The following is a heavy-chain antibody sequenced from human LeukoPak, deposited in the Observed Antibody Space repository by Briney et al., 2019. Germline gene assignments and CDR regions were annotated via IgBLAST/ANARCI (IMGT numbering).Heavy chain of an antibody. CDR3: ARDDRRLHQVVFDVNFYHYYLDV. D-gene: IGHD2-21*01. V-gene: IGHV3-7*01. J-gene: IGHJ6*03. Sequence: GGSLRLSCAASGFTLGSYWMNWVRQAPGTGLEWVATIKLDGRETYYADSVKGRFTISRDTAKNSLYLRMDSLRAEDPAVYSCARDDRRLHQVVFDVNFYHYYLDVWGKGTTVTVSS. CDR1: GFTLGSYW. CDR2: IKLDGRET.